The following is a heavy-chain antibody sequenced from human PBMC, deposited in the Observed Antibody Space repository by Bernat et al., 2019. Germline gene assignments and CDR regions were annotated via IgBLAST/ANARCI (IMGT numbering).Heavy chain of an antibody. CDR1: GDSISSAYY. V-gene: IGHV4-38-2*02. CDR2: IPHSGTT. Sequence: QVQLQESGPGLVKPSETLSLTCTVSGDSISSAYYWGWIRQLPGKGLEWIGSIPHSGTTSYSPSLQSRVTISLDTSNNQFSLTLNSVTAADTGVYYCAGDATSVTWVRGVNYDSWGQGTLVSVSS. D-gene: IGHD3-10*01. CDR3: AGDATSVTWVRGVNYDS. J-gene: IGHJ4*02.